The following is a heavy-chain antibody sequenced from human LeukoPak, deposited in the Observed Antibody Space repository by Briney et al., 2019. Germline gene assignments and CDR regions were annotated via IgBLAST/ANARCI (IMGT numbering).Heavy chain of an antibody. CDR1: GFTFSQYP. CDR2: ISYDGTNN. D-gene: IGHD3-10*01. Sequence: GGSLRLSCAASGFTFSQYPMHWVRQAPGKGLEWVAVISYDGTNNYRADSVKGRFTISRDNANITLYLQMNSLRPEVTAVYFCASLMVRGIRDFDHWGQGTLVTVSS. CDR3: ASLMVRGIRDFDH. V-gene: IGHV3-30*04. J-gene: IGHJ4*02.